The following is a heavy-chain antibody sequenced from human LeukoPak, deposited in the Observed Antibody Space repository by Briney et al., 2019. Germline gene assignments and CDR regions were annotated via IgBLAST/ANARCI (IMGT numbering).Heavy chain of an antibody. CDR1: EYLFTGYY. J-gene: IGHJ4*02. Sequence: ASVKVSCKASEYLFTGYYIHWVRQAPGQGLEWMGWINPNTGATNYAQKFQGRVTMTRDTSISTAYMELSRLRSDDTAVYYCARAPRGYCSSTSCPHFDYWGQGTLVTVSS. V-gene: IGHV1-2*02. CDR2: INPNTGAT. CDR3: ARAPRGYCSSTSCPHFDY. D-gene: IGHD2-2*01.